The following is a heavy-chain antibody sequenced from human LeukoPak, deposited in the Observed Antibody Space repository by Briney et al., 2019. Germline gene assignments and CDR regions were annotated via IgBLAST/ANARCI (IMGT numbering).Heavy chain of an antibody. D-gene: IGHD3-16*01. V-gene: IGHV1-69-2*01. CDR1: GYTFIDYY. CDR2: LDPEDGET. CDR3: ATLGGVSPRAQDHYYYYMDV. J-gene: IGHJ6*03. Sequence: ATVTLSCKASGYTFIDYYIHWVQQAPGKGLEWMGRLDPEDGETIYSEKFHGRVTIIADTSTDTAYMELSSLRSEDTAVYYCATLGGVSPRAQDHYYYYMDVWGKGTTVTVSS.